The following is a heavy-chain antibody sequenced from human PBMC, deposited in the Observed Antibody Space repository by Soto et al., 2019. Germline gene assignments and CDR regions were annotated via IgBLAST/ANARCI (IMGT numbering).Heavy chain of an antibody. CDR3: ARGSGVINFDY. CDR1: VEYISNGYY. J-gene: IGHJ4*02. Sequence: SETLSLTCAVSVEYISNGYYWAWIRQPAGKWLEWIGRIYHSGTTYYNPSIKSRVTIAADTSKNQFSLKLSSVTAADTAVYYCARGSGVINFDYWGQGTLVTVSS. D-gene: IGHD3-3*01. V-gene: IGHV4-38-2*01. CDR2: IYHSGTT.